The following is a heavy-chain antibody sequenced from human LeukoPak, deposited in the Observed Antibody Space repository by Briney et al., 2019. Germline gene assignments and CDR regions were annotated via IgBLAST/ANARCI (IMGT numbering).Heavy chain of an antibody. V-gene: IGHV4-38-2*01. CDR2: IFNSGNT. CDR1: RYSISNGYY. D-gene: IGHD1-14*01. CDR3: ARHRVTTREGDFDY. Sequence: SETLSLTCAVSRYSISNGYYWGWIRQAPGKGLEWIGSIFNSGNTYYNPSLKSRVTISVDTSKNQFSLKLSSVTAADTAVYYCARHRVTTREGDFDYWGQGTLVTVSS. J-gene: IGHJ4*02.